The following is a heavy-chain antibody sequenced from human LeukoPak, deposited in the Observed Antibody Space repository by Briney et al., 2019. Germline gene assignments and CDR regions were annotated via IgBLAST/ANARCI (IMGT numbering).Heavy chain of an antibody. CDR2: INPNSGGT. D-gene: IGHD2-21*02. Sequence: PVASVKVSCKASGYTFTGYYMHWVRQAPGQGLEWMGWINPNSGGTNYAQKFQGRVTMTRDTSISTAYMELSRLRSDDTAVYYCARDFMLTVVTAIPSNWFDPWGQGTLVTVSS. CDR1: GYTFTGYY. CDR3: ARDFMLTVVTAIPSNWFDP. J-gene: IGHJ5*02. V-gene: IGHV1-2*02.